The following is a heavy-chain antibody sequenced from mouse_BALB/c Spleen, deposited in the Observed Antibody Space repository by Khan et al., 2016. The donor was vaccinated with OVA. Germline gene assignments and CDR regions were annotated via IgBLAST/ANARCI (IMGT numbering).Heavy chain of an antibody. Sequence: QVQLQQPGAELVKPGTSVKLSCKASGYNFTSYWINWVKLRPGQGLEWIGDIYPGSGSTKYNEKFKSKATLTVETSSSTAYIQLISLASEDSALYYCARRNYYGTVLFDYWGQGTTLTVSS. CDR3: ARRNYYGTVLFDY. J-gene: IGHJ2*01. D-gene: IGHD1-1*01. V-gene: IGHV1-55*01. CDR1: GYNFTSYW. CDR2: IYPGSGST.